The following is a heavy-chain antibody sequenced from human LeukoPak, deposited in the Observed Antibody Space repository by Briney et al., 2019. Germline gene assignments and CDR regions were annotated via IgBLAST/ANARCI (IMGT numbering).Heavy chain of an antibody. CDR1: GYSFTTYW. V-gene: IGHV5-51*01. CDR3: ARLGYCGGGSCYSRGYFDY. J-gene: IGHJ4*02. Sequence: GESLKISCKGSGYSFTTYWIGWGRLMPGKGLEGMGIIYPDGSDTRYSSAFQGHGTISADKSISTAYLQWSSLKASDTAMYYCARLGYCGGGSCYSRGYFDYWGQGTLVTVSS. CDR2: IYPDGSDT. D-gene: IGHD2-15*01.